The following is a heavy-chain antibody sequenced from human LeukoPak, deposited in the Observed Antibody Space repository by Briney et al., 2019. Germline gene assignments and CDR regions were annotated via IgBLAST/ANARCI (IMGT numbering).Heavy chain of an antibody. CDR3: ARNLDAWIQLWLQDY. CDR2: ISYDGSNK. D-gene: IGHD5-18*01. CDR1: GFTFSSYA. J-gene: IGHJ4*02. V-gene: IGHV3-30*04. Sequence: TGGSLRLSCAASGFTFSSYAMHWVRQAPGKGLEWVAVISYDGSNKYYADSVKGRFTISRDNSKNTLYLQMNSLRAEDTAVYYCARNLDAWIQLWLQDYWGQGTLVTVSS.